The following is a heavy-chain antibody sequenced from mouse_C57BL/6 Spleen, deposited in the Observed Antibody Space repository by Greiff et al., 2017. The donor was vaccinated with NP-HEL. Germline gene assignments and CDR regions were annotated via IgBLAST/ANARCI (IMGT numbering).Heavy chain of an antibody. CDR2: LYPGDGDT. V-gene: IGHV1-82*01. J-gene: IGHJ1*03. CDR1: GYAFSSSW. D-gene: IGHD1-1*01. Sequence: VQLQQSGPELVKPGASVKISCKASGYAFSSSWMNWVKQRPGKGLEWIGRLYPGDGDTNYNGKFKGKATLTADKSSSTAYLQLSSLTSEDSSVYFCAITTVVTRTKYFYVWGTGTTVTVSS. CDR3: AITTVVTRTKYFYV.